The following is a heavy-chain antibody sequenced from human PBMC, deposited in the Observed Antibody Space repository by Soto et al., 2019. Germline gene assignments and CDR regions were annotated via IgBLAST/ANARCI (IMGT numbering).Heavy chain of an antibody. CDR1: GGSISSSSYY. CDR2: IYYSGST. J-gene: IGHJ5*02. D-gene: IGHD4-17*01. V-gene: IGHV4-39*01. CDR3: ARPLTTVTTVEWFDP. Sequence: PSETLSLTCTVSGGSISSSSYYWGWIRQPPGKGLEWIGSIYYSGSTYYNPSLKSRVTISVDTSKNQFSLKLSSVTAADTAVYYCARPLTTVTTVEWFDPWGQGTLVTVSS.